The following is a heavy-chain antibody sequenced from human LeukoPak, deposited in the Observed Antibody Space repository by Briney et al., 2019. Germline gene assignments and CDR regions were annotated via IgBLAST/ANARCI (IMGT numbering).Heavy chain of an antibody. CDR2: ISGYNGYT. D-gene: IGHD2-15*01. CDR1: GYTFNNYG. Sequence: GASVKVSCKTSGYTFNNYGISWARQAPGQGLEWMGWISGYNGYTNSAQQFQGRVTLTMDTSTSTVYMELSSLRSEDTAVYFCARVDGSPGYWGQGTLVTVSS. CDR3: ARVDGSPGY. J-gene: IGHJ4*02. V-gene: IGHV1-18*04.